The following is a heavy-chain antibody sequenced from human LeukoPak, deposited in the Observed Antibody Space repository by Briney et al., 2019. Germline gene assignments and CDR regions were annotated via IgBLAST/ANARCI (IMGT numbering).Heavy chain of an antibody. V-gene: IGHV1-46*01. Sequence: ASVKVSFKASGYTFTIYYMHWVRQAPGQGLEWMGIINPSGGSTSYAQKFQGRVTITRDTSTSTVYMELSSLRSEDTAVYYCARDRAIIVVLFYFGMDVWGQGTTVTVSS. J-gene: IGHJ6*02. D-gene: IGHD3-22*01. CDR2: INPSGGST. CDR3: ARDRAIIVVLFYFGMDV. CDR1: GYTFTIYY.